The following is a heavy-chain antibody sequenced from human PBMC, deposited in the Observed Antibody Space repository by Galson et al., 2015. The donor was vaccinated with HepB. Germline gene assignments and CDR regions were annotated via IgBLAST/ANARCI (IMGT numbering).Heavy chain of an antibody. J-gene: IGHJ4*02. Sequence: SVKVSCKVSGPTLTELSMHWVRQAPGKGLEWMGGFDPQNGETIYAQKFQGRVTMTEDTSTDTAYMELSSLRSEDTAVYFCAIDIWGSGFDYWGQETLVTVSS. CDR3: AIDIWGSGFDY. D-gene: IGHD7-27*01. V-gene: IGHV1-24*01. CDR1: GPTLTELS. CDR2: FDPQNGET.